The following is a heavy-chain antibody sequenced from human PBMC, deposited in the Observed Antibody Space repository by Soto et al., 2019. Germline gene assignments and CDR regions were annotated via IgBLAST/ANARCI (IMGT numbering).Heavy chain of an antibody. V-gene: IGHV4-39*01. CDR3: ARSGEWSLGGIIVRAPSDFDY. CDR2: IYYSGST. D-gene: IGHD3-16*02. CDR1: GGSIGSGSHY. Sequence: QLQLQESGPGLVRPSETLSLTCTVSGGSIGSGSHYWGWIRQPPGKGLEWIASIYYSGSTYYNPSLKSRVTISIDTSKTQFSLKLSSVTAADTAVYYCARSGEWSLGGIIVRAPSDFDYWGQGTLVTVSS. J-gene: IGHJ4*02.